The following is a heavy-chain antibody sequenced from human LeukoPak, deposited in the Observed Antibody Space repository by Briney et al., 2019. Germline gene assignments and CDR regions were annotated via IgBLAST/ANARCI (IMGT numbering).Heavy chain of an antibody. CDR1: GFTFSSNY. D-gene: IGHD5-18*01. CDR3: ARVVDTAMVYYGMDV. J-gene: IGHJ6*02. CDR2: IYSGGST. V-gene: IGHV3-53*01. Sequence: GGSLRLSCAASGFTFSSNYMSWVRQAPGKGLEWVSVIYSGGSTYYADSVKGRFTISRDNSKNTLYLQMNSLRAEDTAVYYCARVVDTAMVYYGMDVWGQGTTVTVSS.